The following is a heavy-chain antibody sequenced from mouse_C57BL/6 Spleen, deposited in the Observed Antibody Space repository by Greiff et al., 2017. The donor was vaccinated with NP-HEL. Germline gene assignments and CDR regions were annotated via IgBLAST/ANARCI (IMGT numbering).Heavy chain of an antibody. CDR3: ARHLGDGYYGYFDY. V-gene: IGHV5-12*01. D-gene: IGHD2-3*01. J-gene: IGHJ2*01. CDR1: GFTFSDYY. CDR2: ISNGGGST. Sequence: EVKLVESGGGLVQPGGSLKLSCAASGFTFSDYYMYWVRQTPEKRLEWVAYISNGGGSTYYPDTVKGRFTISRDNAKNTLYLQMSRLKSEDTAMYYCARHLGDGYYGYFDYWGQGTTLTVSS.